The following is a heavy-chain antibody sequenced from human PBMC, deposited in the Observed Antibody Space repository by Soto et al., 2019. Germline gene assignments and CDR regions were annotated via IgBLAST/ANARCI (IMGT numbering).Heavy chain of an antibody. CDR1: GFTFSSDS. CDR2: ISSSSSTI. V-gene: IGHV3-48*01. CDR3: ARDPSSYCSSTSCPTPLDY. J-gene: IGHJ4*02. Sequence: PGGSLRLSCAASGFTFSSDSMNWVRQAPGKGLEWVSYISSSSSTIYYADSVKGRFTISRDNAKNSLYLQMNSLRAEDTAVYYCARDPSSYCSSTSCPTPLDYWGQGT. D-gene: IGHD2-2*01.